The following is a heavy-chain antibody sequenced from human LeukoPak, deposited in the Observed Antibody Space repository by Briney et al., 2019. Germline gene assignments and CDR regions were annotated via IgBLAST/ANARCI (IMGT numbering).Heavy chain of an antibody. CDR3: ARHGVRGRGWLQLVY. J-gene: IGHJ4*02. V-gene: IGHV4-34*01. Sequence: RSSETLSLTCAVYGGSFSGYYWSWIRQPPGKGLEWIGEINHSGSTNYNPSFKSRVTISVDTSKNQFSLKLSSVTAADTAVYYCARHGVRGRGWLQLVYWGQGTLVTVSS. CDR1: GGSFSGYY. D-gene: IGHD5-24*01. CDR2: INHSGST.